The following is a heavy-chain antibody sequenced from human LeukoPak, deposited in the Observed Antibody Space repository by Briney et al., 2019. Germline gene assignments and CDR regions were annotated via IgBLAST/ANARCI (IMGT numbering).Heavy chain of an antibody. CDR2: IKQDGSEK. V-gene: IGHV3-7*01. CDR1: GFTFSSYW. CDR3: ARLDSGSYYPYYFDY. Sequence: GGSLRLSCAASGFTFSSYWMSWVRQAPGKGLEWVANIKQDGSEKYYVDSVKGRFTISRDNAKNSLYLQMNSLRAEDTAVYYCARLDSGSYYPYYFDYWGQGTLVTVSS. D-gene: IGHD3-10*01. J-gene: IGHJ4*02.